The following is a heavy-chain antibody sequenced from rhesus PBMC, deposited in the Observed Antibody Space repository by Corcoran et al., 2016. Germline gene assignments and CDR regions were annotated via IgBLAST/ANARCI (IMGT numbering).Heavy chain of an antibody. CDR2: INPDTWTP. D-gene: IGHD1-14*01. Sequence: QVRLVQSGAEVKQPGASVKVSCKASGYTFTNFGINWVRQAQGKRLEWMGLINPDTWTPTYAQCFKERFTFSMDTSINMAYLQISSLKAEDTAVYYCARHDSWNDNSLDVWGRGVLVTVSS. J-gene: IGHJ5-2*02. CDR3: ARHDSWNDNSLDV. CDR1: GYTFTNFG. V-gene: IGHV7-114*01.